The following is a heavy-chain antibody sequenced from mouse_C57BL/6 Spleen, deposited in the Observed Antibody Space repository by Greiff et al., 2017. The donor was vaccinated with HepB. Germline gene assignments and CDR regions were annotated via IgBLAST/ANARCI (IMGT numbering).Heavy chain of an antibody. J-gene: IGHJ2*01. CDR1: GYSFTGYY. V-gene: IGHV1-42*01. Sequence: VQLQQSGPELVKPGASVKISCKASGYSFTGYYMNWVKQSPEKSLEWIGEINPSTGGTTYNQKFKAKATLTVDKSSSTAYMQLKSLTSEDSAVYYCARNSNPYYFDDWGQGTTLTVSS. D-gene: IGHD2-5*01. CDR2: INPSTGGT. CDR3: ARNSNPYYFDD.